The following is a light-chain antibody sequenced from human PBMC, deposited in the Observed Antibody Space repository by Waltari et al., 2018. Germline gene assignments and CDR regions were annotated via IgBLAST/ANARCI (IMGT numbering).Light chain of an antibody. Sequence: QSVLTQPPSVSGAPGQRVTISCTGSWSNIGAGYDVHWYQQLPGKAPTLLIYGVSTRPPGVPDRFFGSKSGSSASLAIPGLQPEDEADYYCQSYDTSLGVVFGGGTKVTVL. J-gene: IGLJ2*01. CDR2: GVS. V-gene: IGLV1-40*01. CDR1: WSNIGAGYD. CDR3: QSYDTSLGVV.